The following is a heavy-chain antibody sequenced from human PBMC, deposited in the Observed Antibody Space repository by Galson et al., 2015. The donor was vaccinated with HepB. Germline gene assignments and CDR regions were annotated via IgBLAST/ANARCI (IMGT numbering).Heavy chain of an antibody. CDR1: GFTFSDYY. V-gene: IGHV3-11*01. J-gene: IGHJ4*02. CDR2: ISRGGNTI. D-gene: IGHD3-9*01. Sequence: SLRLSCAASGFTFSDYYMNWIRQAPGKGLEWVSYISRGGNTIYYADSVKGRFTISRDNARNSLFLQMNSLRAEDTAMYYCARGERYFEFDWWGQGTLVTVSS. CDR3: ARGERYFEFDW.